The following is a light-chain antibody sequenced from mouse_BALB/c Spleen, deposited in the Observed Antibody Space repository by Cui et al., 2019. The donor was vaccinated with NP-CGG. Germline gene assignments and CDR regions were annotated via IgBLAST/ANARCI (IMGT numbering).Light chain of an antibody. Sequence: QAVVTQESALTTSPGETVTLTCRSNTGAVTTSNYANWVQEKPAHLFTGLIGGTNNRAPGVPARFSGSLIGDKAALTITGAQTEDEAIYFCALWYSNHWVFGGGTKLTVL. CDR3: ALWYSNHWV. CDR2: GTN. J-gene: IGLJ1*01. V-gene: IGLV1*01. CDR1: TGAVTTSNY.